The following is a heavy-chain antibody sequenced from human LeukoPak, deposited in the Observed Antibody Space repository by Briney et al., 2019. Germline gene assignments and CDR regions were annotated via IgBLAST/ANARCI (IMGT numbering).Heavy chain of an antibody. J-gene: IGHJ3*02. CDR2: IRYDGSNK. D-gene: IGHD3-22*01. CDR1: GFTFSSYG. Sequence: PGGSLRLSCAASGFTFSSYGMHWVRQAPGKGLEWVAFIRYDGSNKYYADSVKGRFTISRDNSKNTLYLQMNSLRAEDTAVYYCARAMAYDSSGYYFGSAFDIWGQGTMVTVSS. CDR3: ARAMAYDSSGYYFGSAFDI. V-gene: IGHV3-30*02.